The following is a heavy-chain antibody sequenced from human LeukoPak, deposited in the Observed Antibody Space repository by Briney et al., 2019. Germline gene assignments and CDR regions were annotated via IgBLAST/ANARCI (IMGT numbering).Heavy chain of an antibody. D-gene: IGHD3-10*01. J-gene: IGHJ5*02. Sequence: SETLSLTCAVYGGSFGGYYWSWIRQPPGKGLEWIGEINHSGSTNYNPSLKSRVTISVDTSKNQFSLKLSSVTAADTAAYYCARVARSYGSGSYLRRNNWFDPWGQGTLVTVSS. CDR3: ARVARSYGSGSYLRRNNWFDP. V-gene: IGHV4-34*01. CDR1: GGSFGGYY. CDR2: INHSGST.